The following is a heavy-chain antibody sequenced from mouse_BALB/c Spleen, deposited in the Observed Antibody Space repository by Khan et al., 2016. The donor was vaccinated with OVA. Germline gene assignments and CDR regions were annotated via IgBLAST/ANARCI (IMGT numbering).Heavy chain of an antibody. V-gene: IGHV14-3*02. J-gene: IGHJ1*01. CDR1: GFNIKDTY. CDR3: ARPSYDPRDFEV. Sequence: VQLKESGAELVKPGASVKLSCTASGFNIKDTYLHWVKQRPEQGLEWIGRIAPANGNTQYDPKFQGKATNTSDTSSNTSYLQLNSLTSEDTAVYYCARPSYDPRDFEVWGAGTTVTVSS. D-gene: IGHD2-3*01. CDR2: IAPANGNT.